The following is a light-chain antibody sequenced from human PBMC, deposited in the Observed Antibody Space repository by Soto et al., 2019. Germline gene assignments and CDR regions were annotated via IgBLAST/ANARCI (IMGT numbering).Light chain of an antibody. Sequence: QTVVTQEPSLTVSPGGTVTLTCASSTGAVTSRYYSSWFQQRPGQAPRALIYSTTNKHSWTPARFSGSLLGGKAVLTLSGVQPEDEADYYCLLYHGGDQCWGFGGGTKVTVL. CDR1: TGAVTSRYY. V-gene: IGLV7-43*01. CDR2: STT. CDR3: LLYHGGDQCWG. J-gene: IGLJ3*02.